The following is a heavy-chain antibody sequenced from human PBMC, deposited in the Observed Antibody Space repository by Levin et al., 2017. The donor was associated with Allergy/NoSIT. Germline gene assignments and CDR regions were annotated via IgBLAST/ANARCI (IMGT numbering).Heavy chain of an antibody. CDR1: GDSINSDY. Sequence: SQTLSLTCSVSGDSINSDYWSWIRQPPGKGPEWIGYLYYSGSTNYNPSLKSRVTMSIDKSKNHFSLRLRSVTAADTAVYYCARGRLYRYFDLWGRGTLVTVSS. V-gene: IGHV4-59*01. J-gene: IGHJ2*01. CDR2: LYYSGST. CDR3: ARGRLYRYFDL.